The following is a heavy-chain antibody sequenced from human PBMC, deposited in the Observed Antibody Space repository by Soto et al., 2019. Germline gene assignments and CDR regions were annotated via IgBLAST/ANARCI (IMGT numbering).Heavy chain of an antibody. Sequence: ASVKVSCKASGYTFTSYYMHWVRQAPGQGLEWMGIINPSGGSTSYAQKFQGRVTMTRDTSTNTVYMELSSLRSEDTAVYCCARKRQLGDYYYGMDVWGQGPTVTVSS. J-gene: IGHJ6*02. V-gene: IGHV1-46*01. CDR2: INPSGGST. CDR3: ARKRQLGDYYYGMDV. CDR1: GYTFTSYY. D-gene: IGHD1-1*01.